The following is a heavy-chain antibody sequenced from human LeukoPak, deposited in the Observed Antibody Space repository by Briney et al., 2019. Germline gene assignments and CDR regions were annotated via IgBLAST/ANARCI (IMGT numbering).Heavy chain of an antibody. CDR1: GYTFTDYY. Sequence: GASVKVSCKASGYTFTDYYMHWVRQAPGQGLEWMGWINPNSGSTNYAQKFQGRVTMTRDTSISTAYMELSRLRSDDTAVYYCAIESSGDAFDIWGQGTMVTVSS. V-gene: IGHV1-2*02. CDR2: INPNSGST. D-gene: IGHD3-22*01. CDR3: AIESSGDAFDI. J-gene: IGHJ3*02.